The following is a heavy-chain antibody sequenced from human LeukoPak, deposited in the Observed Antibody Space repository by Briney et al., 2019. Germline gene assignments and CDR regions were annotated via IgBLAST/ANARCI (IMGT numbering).Heavy chain of an antibody. CDR1: GNYW. V-gene: IGHV3-74*01. J-gene: IGHJ4*02. Sequence: QSGGSLRLSCAASGNYWMHWVRQAPGKGLVWVSHINSDGSWTGYADSVKGRFTISKDNAKNTVYLQMNNLRAEDTAVYYCVSFYETNWDRGTLVTVSS. D-gene: IGHD2-2*01. CDR2: INSDGSWT. CDR3: VSFYETN.